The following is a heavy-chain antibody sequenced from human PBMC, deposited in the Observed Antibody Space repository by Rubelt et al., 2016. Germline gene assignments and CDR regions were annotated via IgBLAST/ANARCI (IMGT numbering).Heavy chain of an antibody. D-gene: IGHD2-2*01. V-gene: IGHV1-69*01. J-gene: IGHJ5*02. Sequence: QVQLVQSGAEVKKPGSSVKVSCKGSGDTFSNNELSWVRQAPGQGLEWMGRIIPTFGATNYAQKFQGRVTITADESTDTAYMGLRTLRSEDTAVYYCATGPGSSADCYDLGFNWFDTWGQGSLVTVSS. CDR3: ATGPGSSADCYDLGFNWFDT. CDR1: GDTFSNNE. CDR2: IIPTFGAT.